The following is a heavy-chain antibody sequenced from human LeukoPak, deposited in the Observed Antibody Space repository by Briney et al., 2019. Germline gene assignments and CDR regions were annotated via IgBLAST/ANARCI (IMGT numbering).Heavy chain of an antibody. CDR1: GGSISSSSYY. Sequence: SETLSLTCTVSGGSISSSSYYWGWIRQPPGKGLEWIGSIYYSGSTDYNPSLKSRVTISVDTSKNQFSLKLSSVIAADTSVYYCARRAYSSRWYYFDYWGQGTLVTVSS. D-gene: IGHD6-13*01. CDR3: ARRAYSSRWYYFDY. V-gene: IGHV4-39*01. CDR2: IYYSGST. J-gene: IGHJ4*02.